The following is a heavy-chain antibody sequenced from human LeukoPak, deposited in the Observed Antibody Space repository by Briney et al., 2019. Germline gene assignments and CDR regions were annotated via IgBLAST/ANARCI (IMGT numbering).Heavy chain of an antibody. CDR2: ISYDGSNK. V-gene: IGHV3-30-3*01. Sequence: GRSLRLSCAASGFTFSSYAVHWVRQAPGKGLEWVAVISYDGSNKYYADSVKGRFTISRDNSKNTLYLQMNSLRAEDTAVYYCARDRRTGKRFDYWGQGTLVTVSS. D-gene: IGHD1-1*01. J-gene: IGHJ4*02. CDR3: ARDRRTGKRFDY. CDR1: GFTFSSYA.